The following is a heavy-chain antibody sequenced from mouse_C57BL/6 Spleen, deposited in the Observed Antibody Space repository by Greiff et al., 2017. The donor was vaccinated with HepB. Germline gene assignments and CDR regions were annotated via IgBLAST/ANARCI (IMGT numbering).Heavy chain of an antibody. J-gene: IGHJ3*01. V-gene: IGHV1-59*01. D-gene: IGHD1-1*01. CDR2: IDPSDSYT. CDR3: ARGYYGSHPAWFAY. CDR1: GYTFTSYW. Sequence: QVQLQQSGAELVRPGTSVKLSCKASGYTFTSYWMHWVKQRPGQGLEWIGVIDPSDSYTNYNQKFKGKATLTVDTSSSTAYMQLSSLTSEDSAVYYCARGYYGSHPAWFAYWGQGTLVTVSA.